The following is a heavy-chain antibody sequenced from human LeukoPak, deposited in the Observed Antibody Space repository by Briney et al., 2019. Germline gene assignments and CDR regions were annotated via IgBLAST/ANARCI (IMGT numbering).Heavy chain of an antibody. CDR1: RFTFSSYA. V-gene: IGHV3-23*01. Sequence: PGGSLRLSCAASRFTFSSYAMSWVRQAPGKGLEWVSAISGSGGSTYYADSVKGRFTISRDNSKNTLYLQMNSLRAEDTAVYYCAKGLVLRFLEWSIADDAFDIWGQGTMVTVSS. CDR2: ISGSGGST. J-gene: IGHJ3*02. CDR3: AKGLVLRFLEWSIADDAFDI. D-gene: IGHD3-3*01.